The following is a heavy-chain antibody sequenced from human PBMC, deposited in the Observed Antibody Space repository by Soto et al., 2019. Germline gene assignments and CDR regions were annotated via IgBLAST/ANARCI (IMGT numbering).Heavy chain of an antibody. CDR2: INTAGTTT. CDR1: GFSFSTYW. CDR3: ARGGGDYGDYLDY. J-gene: IGHJ4*02. D-gene: IGHD4-17*01. V-gene: IGHV3-74*01. Sequence: ELQLVESGGGLVQPGGSLRLSCVASGFSFSTYWMHWVRQAPGKGLVWVSRINTAGTTTPYADSVTGRFTISRDNAKNPLFLQMNRLRAGDTAVNYCARGGGDYGDYLDYWGQGALVTVSS.